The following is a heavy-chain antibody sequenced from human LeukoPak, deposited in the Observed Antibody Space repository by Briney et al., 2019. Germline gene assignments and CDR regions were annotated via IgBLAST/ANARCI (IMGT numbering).Heavy chain of an antibody. V-gene: IGHV3-7*01. CDR1: GFTFSSYW. D-gene: IGHD3-22*01. Sequence: PGGSLRLSCAASGFTFSSYWMSWVRQAPGKGLEWVANIKQDGSEKYYVDSVKGRFTISRDNAKNPLYLQMNSLRAEDTAVYYCARVGTTYYYDSSGYYYFDYWGQGTLVTVSS. J-gene: IGHJ4*02. CDR2: IKQDGSEK. CDR3: ARVGTTYYYDSSGYYYFDY.